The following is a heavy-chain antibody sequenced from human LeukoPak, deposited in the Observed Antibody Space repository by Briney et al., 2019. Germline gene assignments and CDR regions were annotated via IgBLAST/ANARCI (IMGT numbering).Heavy chain of an antibody. CDR3: ATSTTPEVFCSSTSCYYYYGMDV. D-gene: IGHD2-2*01. CDR2: IYPGDSDT. CDR1: GYSFTSYW. J-gene: IGHJ6*04. V-gene: IGHV5-51*01. Sequence: GESLKISCKGSGYSFTSYWIGWVRQMPGKGLEWMGIIYPGDSDTRYSPSFQGQVTISADKSISTAYLQWSSLEASDTAMYYCATSTTPEVFCSSTSCYYYYGMDVWGKGTTVTVSS.